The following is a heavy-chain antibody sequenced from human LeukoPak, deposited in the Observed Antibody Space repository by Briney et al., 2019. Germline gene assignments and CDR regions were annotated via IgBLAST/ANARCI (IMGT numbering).Heavy chain of an antibody. CDR2: ISMDGVNT. CDR1: GFTFDYYT. CDR3: ARGGEVREIISRDPYYYYMAV. V-gene: IGHV3-43*01. D-gene: IGHD3-10*01. Sequence: RAGGSLRLSCAASGFTFDYYTMYWVRQGPEKGLEWVSLISMDGVNTFYADSVKGRFTISRDNAQNSLFLQMDSLRVEDTAMYYCARGGEVREIISRDPYYYYMAVWGKGTTVTISS. J-gene: IGHJ6*03.